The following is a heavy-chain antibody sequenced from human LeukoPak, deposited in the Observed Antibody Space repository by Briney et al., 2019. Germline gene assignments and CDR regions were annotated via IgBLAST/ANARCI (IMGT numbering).Heavy chain of an antibody. V-gene: IGHV3-69-1*02. D-gene: IGHD1-26*01. J-gene: IGHJ4*02. CDR1: GFTFDIYT. CDR3: ARYASFKYSGTYYYDY. Sequence: GGSLRLSCAASGFTFDIYTMIWVRQAPGRGLEWVSSIDSYNSIYYADSLKGRFTISRDNAKNSLYLQMNSLRAEDTAIYYCARYASFKYSGTYYYDYWGQGTLVSVSS. CDR2: IDSYNSI.